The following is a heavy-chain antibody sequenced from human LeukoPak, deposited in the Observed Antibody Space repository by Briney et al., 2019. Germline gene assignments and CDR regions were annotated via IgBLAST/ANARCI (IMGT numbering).Heavy chain of an antibody. Sequence: GGSLRLSCAASGFIFSSYGMHWVRQAPGKGLEWVAVIWYDGSRKYYVDSVQGRFTISRDNTKNSLFLQMNSLRAEDTAVYFCYSTGWYEYYYTGMDVWGQGTTVTVSS. D-gene: IGHD6-19*01. CDR2: IWYDGSRK. CDR3: YSTGWYEYYYTGMDV. CDR1: GFIFSSYG. J-gene: IGHJ6*02. V-gene: IGHV3-33*03.